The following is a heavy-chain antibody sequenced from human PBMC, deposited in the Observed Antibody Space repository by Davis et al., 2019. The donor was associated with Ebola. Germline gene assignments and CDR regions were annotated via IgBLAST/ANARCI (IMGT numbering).Heavy chain of an antibody. CDR1: VITFSSYA. CDR2: ISGSGGTT. CDR3: ARDTWYSGDDNGGD. J-gene: IGHJ4*02. D-gene: IGHD1-26*01. V-gene: IGHV3-23*01. Sequence: GGSLRLSCADSVITFSSYAMTWVRQAPGKGLEWVSAISGSGGTTYYAGSVKGRFTVSRDNSKKTMYLQMNSLRAEDTAVYYCARDTWYSGDDNGGDWGQGTLVTVSS.